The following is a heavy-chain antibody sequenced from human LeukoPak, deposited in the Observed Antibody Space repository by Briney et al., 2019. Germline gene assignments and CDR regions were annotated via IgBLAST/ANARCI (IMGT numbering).Heavy chain of an antibody. CDR1: GGSISSGDYY. CDR2: IYYSGST. V-gene: IGHV4-30-4*01. CDR3: ASYYDGSGSYYFDY. Sequence: PSETLSLTCTVSGGSISSGDYYWSWIRQPPGKGLEWIGYIYYSGSTYYNPSLKSRVTISVDTSKNQFSLKLSSVTAADTAVYYCASYYDGSGSYYFDYWGQGTLVTVSS. D-gene: IGHD3-22*01. J-gene: IGHJ4*02.